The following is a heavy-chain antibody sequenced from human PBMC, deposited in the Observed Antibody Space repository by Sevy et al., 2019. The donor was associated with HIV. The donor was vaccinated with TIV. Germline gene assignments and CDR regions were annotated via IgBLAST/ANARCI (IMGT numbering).Heavy chain of an antibody. V-gene: IGHV3-66*02. CDR1: GFTVNDKY. Sequence: GGSLRLSCAISGFTVNDKYIIWVRQAPGKGLEWVSVIFSSGSTYYADSAKGRFTISRDNSKNTLELQMNSVRAKDTAVYYCVSLFLSYRSGWSYFDYWGQGTLVTVSS. CDR3: VSLFLSYRSGWSYFDY. CDR2: IFSSGST. J-gene: IGHJ4*02. D-gene: IGHD6-19*01.